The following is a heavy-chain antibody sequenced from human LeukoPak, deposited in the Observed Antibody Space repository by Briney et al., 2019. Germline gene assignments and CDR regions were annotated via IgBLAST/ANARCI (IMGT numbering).Heavy chain of an antibody. V-gene: IGHV1-2*02. CDR3: ARDRRYYHDTGGQFDY. Sequence: ASVKVSCKASGYTFTGYYIHWVRQAPGQGLEWVGWINPNNGGTNYAQKFQGRVIMTRDTSISTAYMELRRLRSDDTAVYYCARDRRYYHDTGGQFDYWGQGTLVTVSS. CDR2: INPNNGGT. D-gene: IGHD3-22*01. J-gene: IGHJ4*02. CDR1: GYTFTGYY.